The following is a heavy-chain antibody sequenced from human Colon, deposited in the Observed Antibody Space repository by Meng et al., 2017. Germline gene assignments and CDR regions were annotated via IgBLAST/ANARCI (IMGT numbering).Heavy chain of an antibody. D-gene: IGHD6-13*01. V-gene: IGHV3-30*04. CDR3: ARANSSTWHYFDY. J-gene: IGHJ4*02. CDR1: GFPFSTYT. CDR2: ISYDGTYK. Sequence: GESLKISCAASGFPFSTYTIHWVRQAPGKGPEWVAVISYDGTYKYSADSVRGRFTISRDNSKNTLFLQMNSLRPEDTAVYYCARANSSTWHYFDYWGQGTLVTFSS.